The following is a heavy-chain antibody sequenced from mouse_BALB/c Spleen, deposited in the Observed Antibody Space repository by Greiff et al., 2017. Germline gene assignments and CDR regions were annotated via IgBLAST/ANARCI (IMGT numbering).Heavy chain of an antibody. CDR1: GFTFSSFG. V-gene: IGHV5-17*02. Sequence: EVKLMESGGGLVQPGGSRKLSCAASGFTFSSFGMHWVRQAPEKGLEWVAYISSGSSTIYYADTVKGRFTISRDNPKNTLFLQMTSLRSEDTAMYYCARSGTTATSDYAMDYWGQGTSVTVSS. J-gene: IGHJ4*01. D-gene: IGHD1-2*01. CDR2: ISSGSSTI. CDR3: ARSGTTATSDYAMDY.